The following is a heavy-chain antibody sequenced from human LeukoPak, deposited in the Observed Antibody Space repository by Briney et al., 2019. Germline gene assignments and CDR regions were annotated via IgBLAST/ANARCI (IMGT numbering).Heavy chain of an antibody. CDR2: IYHSGST. CDR3: ARWRIAARPGLRLAPTAYMDV. CDR1: GGSISSSSYY. V-gene: IGHV4-39*07. D-gene: IGHD6-6*01. Sequence: SETLSLTCTVSGGSISSSSYYWGWIRQPPGKGLEWIGSIYHSGSTYYNPSLKSRVTISVDTSKNQFSLKLSSVTAADTAVYYCARWRIAARPGLRLAPTAYMDVWGKGTTVTVSS. J-gene: IGHJ6*03.